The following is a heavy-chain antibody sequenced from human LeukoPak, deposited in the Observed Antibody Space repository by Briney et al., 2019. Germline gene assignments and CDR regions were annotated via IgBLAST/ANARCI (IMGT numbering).Heavy chain of an antibody. CDR2: ISYDGRNK. CDR3: ARDPLWDYQFDY. D-gene: IGHD1-7*01. J-gene: IGHJ4*02. CDR1: GFPFSSYG. V-gene: IGHV3-30*19. Sequence: GGSLRLSCVASGFPFSSYGMHWVRQAPGKGLEWVAVISYDGRNKYYADSVKGRFTISRDNSKNTLYLQMNSLRAEDTAVYYCARDPLWDYQFDYWGQGTLVTVSS.